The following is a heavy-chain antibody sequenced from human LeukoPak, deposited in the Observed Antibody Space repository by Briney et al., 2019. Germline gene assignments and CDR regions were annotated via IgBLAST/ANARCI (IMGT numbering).Heavy chain of an antibody. CDR3: ARDQQQLVVGYYYYGMDV. D-gene: IGHD6-13*01. CDR2: MSAYNGNT. V-gene: IGHV1-18*04. J-gene: IGHJ6*02. Sequence: RASVKVSCTASGYTFTGYYMHLVRQAPGQGLEWMGWMSAYNGNTNYAQKLQGRVTMTTDTSTSTAYMELRSLRSDDTAVYYCARDQQQLVVGYYYYGMDVWGQGTTVTVSS. CDR1: GYTFTGYY.